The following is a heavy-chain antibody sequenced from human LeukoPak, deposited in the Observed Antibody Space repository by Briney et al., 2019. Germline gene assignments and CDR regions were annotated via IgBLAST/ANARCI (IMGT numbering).Heavy chain of an antibody. V-gene: IGHV3-21*01. CDR1: GFTFSDSN. CDR2: ISTSGTYM. Sequence: GGSLRLSCAASGFTFSDSNMGSVRQAPGEGLEWVSSISTSGTYMYYAYSVKGQFTISRDNAKNSLYLQMNSLRAEDTAVYYCARGWSGLDCRGQGTLVTVSS. J-gene: IGHJ4*02. CDR3: ARGWSGLDC. D-gene: IGHD3-3*01.